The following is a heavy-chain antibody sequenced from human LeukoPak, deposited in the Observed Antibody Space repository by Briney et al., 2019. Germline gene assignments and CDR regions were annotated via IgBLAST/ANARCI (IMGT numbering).Heavy chain of an antibody. CDR1: GGSISSYY. Sequence: SETLSLTCTVSGGSISSYYWSWIRQPAGKGLEWIGRIYTSGSTNYNPSLKSRVTMSVDTSKNQFSLKLSSVTAADTVVYYCARDHLEWWDIVVVPAARRYNWFDPWGQGTLVTVSS. CDR3: ARDHLEWWDIVVVPAARRYNWFDP. V-gene: IGHV4-4*07. J-gene: IGHJ5*02. D-gene: IGHD2-2*01. CDR2: IYTSGST.